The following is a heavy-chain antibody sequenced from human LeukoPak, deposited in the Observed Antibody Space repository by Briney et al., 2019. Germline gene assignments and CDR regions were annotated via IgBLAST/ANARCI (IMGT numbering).Heavy chain of an antibody. CDR2: IYYSGST. CDR1: GGSVSSSSYY. V-gene: IGHV4-39*01. D-gene: IGHD6-6*01. Sequence: PSETLSLTCTVSGGSVSSSSYYWGWIRQPPGKGLEWIGSIYYSGSTYYNPSLKSRVTISVDTSKNQFSLKLSSVTAADTAVYYCARGSLGRIAAHPIDYYYYYGMDVWGQGTTVTVSS. CDR3: ARGSLGRIAAHPIDYYYYYGMDV. J-gene: IGHJ6*02.